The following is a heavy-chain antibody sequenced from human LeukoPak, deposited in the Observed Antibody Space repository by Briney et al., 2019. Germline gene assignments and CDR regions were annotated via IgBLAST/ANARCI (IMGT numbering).Heavy chain of an antibody. Sequence: GGTLRLSCAASGFTFSSYGMHWVRQAPGKGLERVAVISHDGSNKYYADSVKGRFTVSRDNSKNTLYLQMNSLRAEDTAVYYCAKDWYGSGRFDYWGQGTLVTVSS. D-gene: IGHD3-10*01. V-gene: IGHV3-30*18. CDR2: ISHDGSNK. CDR3: AKDWYGSGRFDY. J-gene: IGHJ4*02. CDR1: GFTFSSYG.